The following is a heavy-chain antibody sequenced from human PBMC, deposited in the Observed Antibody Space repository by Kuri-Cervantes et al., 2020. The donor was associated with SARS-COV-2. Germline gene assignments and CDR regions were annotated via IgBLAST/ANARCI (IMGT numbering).Heavy chain of an antibody. V-gene: IGHV3-11*04. CDR1: GFIFSDYY. CDR2: IGPSGTTK. J-gene: IGHJ3*02. CDR3: ARHGENDFWSGYDAFDI. Sequence: GGSLRLSWTASGFIFSDYYMTWLRQAPGKGLEWVSNIGPSGTTKYYADSVKGRFTISRDNAKNSLYLQMNSLRAEDTAVYYCARHGENDFWSGYDAFDIRGQGTMVTVSS. D-gene: IGHD3-3*01.